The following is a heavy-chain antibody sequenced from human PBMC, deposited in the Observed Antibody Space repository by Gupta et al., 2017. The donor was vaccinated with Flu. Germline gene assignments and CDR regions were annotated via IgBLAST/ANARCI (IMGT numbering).Heavy chain of an antibody. D-gene: IGHD3-3*01. CDR1: SCY. CDR2: IYYSGTT. Sequence: SCYWTWIRQPSGKGPEWIGSIYYSGTTNYNPALKSRVTMTVDMSKNQFSLSLNSVTAADTAVYYCARGQGCWNGYVYLDVWGQGTRVAVSS. J-gene: IGHJ6*02. CDR3: ARGQGCWNGYVYLDV. V-gene: IGHV4-59*01.